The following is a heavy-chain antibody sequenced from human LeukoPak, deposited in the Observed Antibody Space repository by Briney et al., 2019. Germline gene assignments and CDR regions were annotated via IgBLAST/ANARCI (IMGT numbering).Heavy chain of an antibody. CDR3: AKYCSGGCFRNFDY. D-gene: IGHD2-15*01. J-gene: IGHJ4*02. CDR1: GFTFSNYA. V-gene: IGHV3-23*01. Sequence: GGSLRLSCAASGFTFSNYAMTLVRQAPGRGLEWVTVIGPSGGDIQYADSVKGRFTISRDNPANTLYLQMNSLRAEDTAVYYCAKYCSGGCFRNFDYWGQGTLVTVSS. CDR2: IGPSGGDI.